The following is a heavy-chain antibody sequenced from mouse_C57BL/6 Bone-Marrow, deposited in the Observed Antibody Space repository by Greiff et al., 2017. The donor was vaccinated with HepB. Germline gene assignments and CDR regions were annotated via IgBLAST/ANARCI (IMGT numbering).Heavy chain of an antibody. V-gene: IGHV2-6-1*01. J-gene: IGHJ4*01. CDR1: GFSLTSYG. D-gene: IGHD1-1*01. Sequence: VNLVESGPGLVAPSQSLSITCTVSGFSLTSYGVHWVRQPPGKGLEWLVVIWSDGSTTYNSALKSRLSISKDNSKSQVFLKMNSLQTDDTAMYYCARHRYYGSRGAMDYWGQGTSVTVSS. CDR2: IWSDGST. CDR3: ARHRYYGSRGAMDY.